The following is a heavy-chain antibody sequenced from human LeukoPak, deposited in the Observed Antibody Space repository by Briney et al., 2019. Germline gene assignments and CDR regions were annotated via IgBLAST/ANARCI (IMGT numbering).Heavy chain of an antibody. D-gene: IGHD6-13*01. V-gene: IGHV3-23*01. Sequence: GGSLRLSCAASGFTFSSYAMSWVRQAPGKGLEWVSAISGSGGSTYYADSVKGRFTISRDNSRNTLYLQMNSLRAEDTAVYYCAKATTSLAAADPFDYWGQGTLVTVSS. CDR3: AKATTSLAAADPFDY. CDR2: ISGSGGST. CDR1: GFTFSSYA. J-gene: IGHJ4*02.